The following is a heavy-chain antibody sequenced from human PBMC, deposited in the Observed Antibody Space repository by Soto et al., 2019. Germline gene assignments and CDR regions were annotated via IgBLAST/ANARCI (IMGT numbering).Heavy chain of an antibody. CDR3: ASGYYGSGCFDY. CDR2: AYHTRKI. J-gene: IGHJ4*02. D-gene: IGHD3-10*01. CDR1: GGSISSGNW. V-gene: IGHV4-4*02. Sequence: QVQLQESGPGLVKPSGTLSLTCGVSGGSISSGNWWNWVRQAPGKGLEWIGEAYHTRKINYNPSLKSRVTISVDKSKNKFSLTLTSVTAADTAIYYCASGYYGSGCFDYWGPGSLVTVSS.